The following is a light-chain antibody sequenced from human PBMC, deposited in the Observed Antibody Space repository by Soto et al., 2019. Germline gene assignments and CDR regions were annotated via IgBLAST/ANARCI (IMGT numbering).Light chain of an antibody. V-gene: IGKV1-5*03. CDR3: QQYSSYSPIT. J-gene: IGKJ5*01. CDR1: QSINNW. Sequence: IQIDPSSSTLSASFRDRLTIPWRASQSINNWLAWYQKKPGRAPKLLIYKASVLETVAPSRFSGTGSGTEFTLTINGLQPDDFATYYCQQYSSYSPITFGQGTRLEIK. CDR2: KAS.